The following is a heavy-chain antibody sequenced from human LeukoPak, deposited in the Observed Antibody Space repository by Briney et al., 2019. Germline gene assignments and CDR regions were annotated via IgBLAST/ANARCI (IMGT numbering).Heavy chain of an antibody. CDR2: IKQDGSEK. Sequence: GGSLRLSCAASGFTLSSYWMSWVRQAPGKGLEWVANIKQDGSEKYYVDSVKGRFTISRDNAKNSLYLQMNSLRAEDTAVYYCARDISYYDFWSGYYTGQNFDYWGQGTLVTVSS. CDR1: GFTLSSYW. D-gene: IGHD3-3*01. V-gene: IGHV3-7*01. CDR3: ARDISYYDFWSGYYTGQNFDY. J-gene: IGHJ4*02.